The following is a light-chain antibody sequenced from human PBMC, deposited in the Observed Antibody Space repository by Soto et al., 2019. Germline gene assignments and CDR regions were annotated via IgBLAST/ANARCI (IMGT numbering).Light chain of an antibody. V-gene: IGLV3-21*02. CDR2: DDT. CDR1: NIGSKS. Sequence: SYELTQPPSVSVAPGQTARITCEGHNIGSKSVHWYQLRPGRAPEVVLYDDTDRPSGIPERFSGSNSGDTATLTITRVEAGDGADYYCQVRDSSNDYVVFGGGTKVTVL. J-gene: IGLJ3*02. CDR3: QVRDSSNDYVV.